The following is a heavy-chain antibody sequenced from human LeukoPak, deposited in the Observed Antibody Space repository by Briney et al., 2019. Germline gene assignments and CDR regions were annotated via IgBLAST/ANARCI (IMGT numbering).Heavy chain of an antibody. CDR2: FDPEDGET. J-gene: IGHJ5*02. D-gene: IGHD3-10*01. Sequence: GASVKVSCKASGGTFSSYAISWVRQAPGQGLEWMGGFDPEDGETIYAQKFQGRVTMTEDTSTDTAYMELSSLRSEDTAVYYCATTRVLWFGELSAWGQGTLVTVSS. CDR3: ATTRVLWFGELSA. V-gene: IGHV1-24*01. CDR1: GGTFSSYA.